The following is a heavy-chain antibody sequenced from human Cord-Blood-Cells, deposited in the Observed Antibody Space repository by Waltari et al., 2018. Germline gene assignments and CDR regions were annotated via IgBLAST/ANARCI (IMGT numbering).Heavy chain of an antibody. Sequence: QVQLQESGPGLVKPSETLSLTCTVSGGSISSYYWSWIRQPPGKGLEWIGYIYYSGSTNSTPSLKSRVTISVDTSKNQFSLKLSSVTAADTAVYYCARPAPYSSSWQDAFDIWGQGTMVTVSS. V-gene: IGHV4-59*08. CDR1: GGSISSYY. J-gene: IGHJ3*02. CDR2: IYYSGST. D-gene: IGHD6-13*01. CDR3: ARPAPYSSSWQDAFDI.